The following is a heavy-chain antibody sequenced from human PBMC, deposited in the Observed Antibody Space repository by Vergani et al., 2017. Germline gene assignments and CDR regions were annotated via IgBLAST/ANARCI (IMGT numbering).Heavy chain of an antibody. CDR1: GGSISSDNYY. J-gene: IGHJ1*01. CDR3: ARYSGGDSEYFQH. CDR2: IYYSGFT. D-gene: IGHD1-26*01. V-gene: IGHV4-30-4*01. Sequence: QVQLQESGPGLVKPSQTLSLTCTVSGGSISSDNYYWSWIRQPPGKGLEWIGYIYYSGFTYYNLSLKSRVSISVDTSKNQFSLKLSSVTAADTAVYYCARYSGGDSEYFQHWGQGTLVTVSS.